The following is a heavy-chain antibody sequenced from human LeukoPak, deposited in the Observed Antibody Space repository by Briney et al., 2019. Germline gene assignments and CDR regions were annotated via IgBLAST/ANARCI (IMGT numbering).Heavy chain of an antibody. D-gene: IGHD3-22*01. CDR2: ISAYNGNT. Sequence: ASVKVSCKASGYTLTSYGISWVRQAPGQGLEWMGWISAYNGNTNYAQKLQGRVTMTTDTSTSTAYMELRSLRSDDTAVYYCAAGNYYDSSGYYHRGYFDYWGQGTLVTVSS. V-gene: IGHV1-18*01. CDR1: GYTLTSYG. J-gene: IGHJ4*02. CDR3: AAGNYYDSSGYYHRGYFDY.